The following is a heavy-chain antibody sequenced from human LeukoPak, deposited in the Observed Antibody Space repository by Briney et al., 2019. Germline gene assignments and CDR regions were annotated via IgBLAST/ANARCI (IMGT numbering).Heavy chain of an antibody. CDR1: GFTFSSYS. V-gene: IGHV3-21*01. CDR3: ASSSRGALDY. J-gene: IGHJ4*02. CDR2: ISSSSTYI. Sequence: GGSLRLSCAASGFTFSSYSMNWVRQAPGKGLEWVSSISSSSTYIYYADSVKGRFTISRDNAKNSLYLRMNSLRAEDTVVYYCASSSRGALDYWGQGTLVTVSS. D-gene: IGHD3-10*01.